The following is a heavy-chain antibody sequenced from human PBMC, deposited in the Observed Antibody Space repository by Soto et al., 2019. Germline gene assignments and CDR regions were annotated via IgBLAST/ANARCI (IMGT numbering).Heavy chain of an antibody. J-gene: IGHJ4*02. D-gene: IGHD6-19*01. CDR2: ISYDGSNK. Sequence: GGSLRLSCAASGFTFSSYAMHWVRQAPGKGLEWVAVISYDGSNKYYADSVKGRFTISRDNSKNTLYLQMNSLRAEDTAVYYCARDPGYSSGWYEYYFDYWGQGTLVTVSS. CDR1: GFTFSSYA. CDR3: ARDPGYSSGWYEYYFDY. V-gene: IGHV3-30-3*01.